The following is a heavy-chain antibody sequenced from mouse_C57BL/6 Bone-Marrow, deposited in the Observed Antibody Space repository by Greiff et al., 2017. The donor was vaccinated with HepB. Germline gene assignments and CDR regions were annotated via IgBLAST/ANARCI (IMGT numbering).Heavy chain of an antibody. V-gene: IGHV2-6-1*01. D-gene: IGHD3-2*02. CDR2: IWSDGSP. CDR3: ARHSSGYYYFDY. CDR1: GFSLTSYG. J-gene: IGHJ2*01. Sequence: VQRVESGPGLVAPSQSLSITCTVSGFSLTSYGVHWVRQPPGKGLEWLVVIWSDGSPTYNSALKYRLSICNDNSKSPVFLKMNSLQTDDTAMYYCARHSSGYYYFDYWGQGTTLTVSS.